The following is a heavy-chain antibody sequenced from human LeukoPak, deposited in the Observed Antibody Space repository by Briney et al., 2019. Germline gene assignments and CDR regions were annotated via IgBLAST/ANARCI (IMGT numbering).Heavy chain of an antibody. CDR3: ARDGALYLWLPFDS. CDR2: ISGYNGNV. D-gene: IGHD2-2*02. V-gene: IGHV1-18*01. CDR1: GYTFTQYG. J-gene: IGHJ4*02. Sequence: GASVKVSCKSSGYTFTQYGISWVRQAPGQGLEWMGWISGYNGNVTYAQKLQGRVTLTTDTSTGTADMELRSLTSDDTAVYYCARDGALYLWLPFDSWGQGTQVTVTS.